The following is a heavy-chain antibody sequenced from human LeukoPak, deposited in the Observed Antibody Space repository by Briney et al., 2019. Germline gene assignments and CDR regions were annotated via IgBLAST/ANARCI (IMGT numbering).Heavy chain of an antibody. D-gene: IGHD3-10*01. CDR1: GFTVSSNH. J-gene: IGHJ4*02. V-gene: IGHV3-66*01. CDR3: LKNVLSSDFINIVPPGAH. CDR2: IYSRGNT. Sequence: GGSLRLSCAASGFTVSSNHMTWVRQAPGKGLEWVSVIYSRGNTYYADSVKGRFTISRDNSKNTLYLQMNSLRAADTAVYYCLKNVLSSDFINIVPPGAHWGQGTLVTVSS.